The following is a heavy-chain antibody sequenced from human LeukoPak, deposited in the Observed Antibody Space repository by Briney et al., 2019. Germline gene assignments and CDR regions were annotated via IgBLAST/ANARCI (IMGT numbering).Heavy chain of an antibody. D-gene: IGHD3-10*01. CDR2: ISGSGGST. V-gene: IGHV3-23*01. CDR3: AKDGWFGEFIFDY. CDR1: GFTFNSYA. Sequence: GGSLRLSCAASGFTFNSYAMSWVRQAPGKGLEWVSAISGSGGSTYYADSVKGRFTISRDNSKNTLYLQMNSLRAEDTAVYYCAKDGWFGEFIFDYWGQGTLVTVSS. J-gene: IGHJ4*02.